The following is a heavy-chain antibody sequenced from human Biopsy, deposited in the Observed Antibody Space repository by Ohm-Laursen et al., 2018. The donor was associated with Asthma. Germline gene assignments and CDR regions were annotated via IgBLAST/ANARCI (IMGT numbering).Heavy chain of an antibody. Sequence: SVKVSCNASGDSFSNYAISWVRQAPGQGLEWMGGLIPVLGTPDHAQMFEGRVTITADESTSTAYMELSSLSSGDTAVYYCARTYYDFLTGQVNDAFALWGQGTMVTVSS. V-gene: IGHV1-69*13. CDR1: GDSFSNYA. J-gene: IGHJ3*01. CDR3: ARTYYDFLTGQVNDAFAL. D-gene: IGHD3-9*01. CDR2: LIPVLGTP.